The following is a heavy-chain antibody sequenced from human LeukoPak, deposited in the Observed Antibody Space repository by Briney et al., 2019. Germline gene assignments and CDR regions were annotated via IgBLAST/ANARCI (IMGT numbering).Heavy chain of an antibody. CDR1: GGSISSSSYY. CDR2: IYYSGST. Sequence: SETLSLTCTVSGGSISSSSYYWGWIRQPPGKGLEWIGYIYYSGSTYYNPSLKSRVTISVDTSKNQFSLKLSSVTAADTAVYYCARDGMDSYGGFGNYYYYMDVWGKGTTVTVSS. J-gene: IGHJ6*03. D-gene: IGHD3-10*01. V-gene: IGHV4-39*07. CDR3: ARDGMDSYGGFGNYYYYMDV.